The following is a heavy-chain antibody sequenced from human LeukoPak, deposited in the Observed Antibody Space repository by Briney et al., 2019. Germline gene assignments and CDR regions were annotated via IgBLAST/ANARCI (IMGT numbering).Heavy chain of an antibody. CDR3: ARDLASGWFTNFDY. D-gene: IGHD6-19*01. Sequence: ASVTVSCKASGYTFTGYYMHWVRQAPGQGLEWMGWINPNSGGTNYAQKFQGRVTMTRNTFISTAYMELSRLRSDDTAVYYCARDLASGWFTNFDYWGQGTLVTVSS. CDR1: GYTFTGYY. V-gene: IGHV1-2*02. CDR2: INPNSGGT. J-gene: IGHJ4*02.